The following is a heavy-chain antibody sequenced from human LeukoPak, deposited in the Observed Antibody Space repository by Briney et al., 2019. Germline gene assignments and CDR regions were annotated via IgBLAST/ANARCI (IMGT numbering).Heavy chain of an antibody. CDR3: ARVRTMVRGVRYFDY. Sequence: ASVKVSCKASGYTFTSYYMHWVRQAPGQGLEWMGIINPSGGSTSYAQKFQGRVTMTRDTSTSTVYMELSSLRSEDTAVYYCARVRTMVRGVRYFDYWGQGTLVTVSS. D-gene: IGHD3-10*01. J-gene: IGHJ4*02. CDR1: GYTFTSYY. V-gene: IGHV1-46*01. CDR2: INPSGGST.